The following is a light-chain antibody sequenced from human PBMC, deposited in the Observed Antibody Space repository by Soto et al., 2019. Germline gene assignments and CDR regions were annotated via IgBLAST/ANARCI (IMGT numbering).Light chain of an antibody. J-gene: IGKJ4*01. Sequence: DIQMTQSPSSLSASVGDRATITCQASQDITNSLNWYQQKPGKAPNLLIFDASNLDAGVPSRFSGSGSGTYFTFTIHSLQPEDVATYYCQQYDHLSLTFGGGTKWIS. CDR2: DAS. CDR1: QDITNS. V-gene: IGKV1-33*01. CDR3: QQYDHLSLT.